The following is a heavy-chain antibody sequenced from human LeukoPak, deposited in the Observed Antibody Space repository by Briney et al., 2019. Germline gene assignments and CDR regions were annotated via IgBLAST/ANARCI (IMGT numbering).Heavy chain of an antibody. CDR2: IYYSGST. Sequence: SETLSLTCTVSGGSISSYYWSWIRQPPGKGLEWIGYIYYSGSTNYNPSLKSRVTISVDTSKSQFSLKLSSVTAADTAVYYCARDPSHYDILTGYYYNWFDPWGQGTLVTVSS. D-gene: IGHD3-9*01. V-gene: IGHV4-59*01. CDR1: GGSISSYY. J-gene: IGHJ5*02. CDR3: ARDPSHYDILTGYYYNWFDP.